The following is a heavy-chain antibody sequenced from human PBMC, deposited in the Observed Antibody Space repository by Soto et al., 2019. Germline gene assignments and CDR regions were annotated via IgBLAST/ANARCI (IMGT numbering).Heavy chain of an antibody. CDR2: ISYDGKQT. Sequence: GGSLRLSCGAPGVTFKDYGMHWVRQAPGKGLEWVAVISYDGKQTYYADSVKGRFTISKDKSKRTLFLQMKSLRVDDTAVYYCARDGWGSNWYFDLWGRGTLVTVSS. CDR1: GVTFKDYG. J-gene: IGHJ2*01. D-gene: IGHD3-16*01. V-gene: IGHV3-30*03. CDR3: ARDGWGSNWYFDL.